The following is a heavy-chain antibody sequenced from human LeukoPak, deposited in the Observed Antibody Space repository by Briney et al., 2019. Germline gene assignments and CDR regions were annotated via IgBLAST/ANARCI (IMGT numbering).Heavy chain of an antibody. J-gene: IGHJ4*02. CDR2: INPDGNKK. D-gene: IGHD5-18*01. CDR1: GFCFSSYW. Sequence: PGGSLRLSCAASGFCFSSYWMSWVRQAPGKGLEWVASINPDGNKKYSADSVKGRFTISRDNAENSLYLQMNSLRVEDTAFYYCARDLAYSRLDYWGQGMLVTVSS. CDR3: ARDLAYSRLDY. V-gene: IGHV3-7*01.